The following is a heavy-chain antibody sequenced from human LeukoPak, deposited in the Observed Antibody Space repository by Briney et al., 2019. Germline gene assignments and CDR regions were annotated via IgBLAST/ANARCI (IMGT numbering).Heavy chain of an antibody. J-gene: IGHJ3*02. D-gene: IGHD6-19*01. Sequence: GGSLRLSCAASGFTFSSYEMNWVRQAPGEGLEWFSYISSSGSTIYYADSVKGRFTISRDNAKNSLYLQMNSLRAEDTAVYYCARDGGWDAFDIWGQGTMVTVSS. CDR1: GFTFSSYE. CDR3: ARDGGWDAFDI. CDR2: ISSSGSTI. V-gene: IGHV3-48*03.